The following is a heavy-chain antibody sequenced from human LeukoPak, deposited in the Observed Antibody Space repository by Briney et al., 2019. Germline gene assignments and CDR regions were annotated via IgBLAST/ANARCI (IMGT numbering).Heavy chain of an antibody. J-gene: IGHJ3*02. Sequence: PGGSLRLSCAASGFTFSSYGMNWVRQAPGKGLEWVALTSNDESNKYYADSVKGRFTISRDNAKNSLYLQMNSLRAEDTAVYYCAREVSSYYGSGSYYGAFDIWGQGTMVTVSS. CDR3: AREVSSYYGSGSYYGAFDI. CDR2: TSNDESNK. CDR1: GFTFSSYG. D-gene: IGHD3-10*01. V-gene: IGHV3-30*03.